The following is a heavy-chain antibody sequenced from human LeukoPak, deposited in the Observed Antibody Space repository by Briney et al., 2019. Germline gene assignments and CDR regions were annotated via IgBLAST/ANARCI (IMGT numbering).Heavy chain of an antibody. Sequence: GGSLRLSCAASGFTFSSYTMNWVRQAPGKGLEWVSSISIGGDYIYYADSVKGRFTISRDNAKNSLYLQMNSLRDEDTAVYYCARDPEDIVVVPAAIPFDPWGQGTLVTVSS. CDR1: GFTFSSYT. CDR2: ISIGGDYI. J-gene: IGHJ5*02. D-gene: IGHD2-2*01. V-gene: IGHV3-21*01. CDR3: ARDPEDIVVVPAAIPFDP.